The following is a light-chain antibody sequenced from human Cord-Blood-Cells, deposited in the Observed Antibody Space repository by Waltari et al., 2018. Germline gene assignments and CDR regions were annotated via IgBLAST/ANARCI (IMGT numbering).Light chain of an antibody. J-gene: IGLJ3*02. CDR3: SSYTSSSTRV. Sequence: QSALTQPASVSGSPGQSITISCTGTSSDVGGYTYVSWYQQHPGKAPKLMIYDVSNRPSGVSNRFSGSNSGNTASLTISGLQAEDEADYYCSSYTSSSTRVFGGGTKLTVL. V-gene: IGLV2-14*01. CDR2: DVS. CDR1: SSDVGGYTY.